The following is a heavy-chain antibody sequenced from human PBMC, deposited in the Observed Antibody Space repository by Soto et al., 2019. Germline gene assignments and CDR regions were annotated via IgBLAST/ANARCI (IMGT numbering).Heavy chain of an antibody. D-gene: IGHD6-13*01. V-gene: IGHV3-48*03. CDR3: ARDTPPAPGIAAAGWYFDL. CDR1: GFTFSSYE. Sequence: GGSLRLSCAASGFTFSSYEMNWVRQAPGKGLEWVSYISSSGSTIYYADSVKGRFTISRDNAKNSLYLQMNSLRAEDTAVYYCARDTPPAPGIAAAGWYFDLWGRGTLVTVSS. J-gene: IGHJ2*01. CDR2: ISSSGSTI.